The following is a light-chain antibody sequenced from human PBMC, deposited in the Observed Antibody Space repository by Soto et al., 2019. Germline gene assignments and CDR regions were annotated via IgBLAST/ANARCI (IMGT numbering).Light chain of an antibody. CDR3: SSYAGTHIV. CDR2: DVS. Sequence: QSVLTQPASVSGSPGQPITISCSGSNRDVGRYNYVSWYQQYPGKAPKLLIYDVSNRPSGVPNRFSGSKSGNTASLTVSGLQVEEEADYYCSSYAGTHIVFGTGTKVTVL. V-gene: IGLV2-14*03. CDR1: NRDVGRYNY. J-gene: IGLJ1*01.